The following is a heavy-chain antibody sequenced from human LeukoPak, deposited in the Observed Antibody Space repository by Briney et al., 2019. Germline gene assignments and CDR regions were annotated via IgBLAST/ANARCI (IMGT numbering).Heavy chain of an antibody. Sequence: ASVKVSCKASGYTFTGYYMHWVRQAPGKGLEWMGGFDPEDGETIYAQKFQGRVTMTEDTSTDTAYMELSSLRSEDTAVYYCATGAVVVAAYDYWGQGTLVTVSS. CDR3: ATGAVVVAAYDY. J-gene: IGHJ4*02. CDR2: FDPEDGET. D-gene: IGHD2-15*01. V-gene: IGHV1-24*01. CDR1: GYTFTGYY.